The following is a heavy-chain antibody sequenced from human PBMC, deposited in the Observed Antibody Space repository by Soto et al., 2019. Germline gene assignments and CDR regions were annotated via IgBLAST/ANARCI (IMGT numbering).Heavy chain of an antibody. D-gene: IGHD6-19*01. CDR3: ATSGGGWYLY. CDR1: GYTFSSYD. J-gene: IGHJ4*02. Sequence: QVQLVQSGAEVKKPGASVKVSCKASGYTFSSYDINWVRQATGQGLEWMGWLNPNSGDTGHAQKLQGRVTLTRNTSINPAYIELSSLTSDDTAVYYCATSGGGWYLYWGQGTLVTVSS. V-gene: IGHV1-8*01. CDR2: LNPNSGDT.